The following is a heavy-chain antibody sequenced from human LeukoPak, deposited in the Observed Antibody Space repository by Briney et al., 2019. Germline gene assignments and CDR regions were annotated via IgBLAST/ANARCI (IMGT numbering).Heavy chain of an antibody. CDR2: IYPGDSDT. J-gene: IGHJ4*02. Sequence: GESLKISCKGSGYSFTSYWIGWVRQMPGKGLEWMGIIYPGDSDTRYSPSFQGQVTISADKSISTAYLQWSSLKASDTAMYYCARHERFHRAVAGTLPLWDWGQGTLVTVSS. CDR1: GYSFTSYW. D-gene: IGHD6-19*01. V-gene: IGHV5-51*01. CDR3: ARHERFHRAVAGTLPLWD.